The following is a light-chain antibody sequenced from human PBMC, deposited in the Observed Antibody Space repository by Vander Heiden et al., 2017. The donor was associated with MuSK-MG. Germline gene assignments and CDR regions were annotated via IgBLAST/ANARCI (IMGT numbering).Light chain of an antibody. J-gene: IGLJ2*01. V-gene: IGLV3-21*02. Sequence: SYVLTQPPSVPVAPGQTTRITCRGNNNGSKSVHWYQQKLGQAPVLVVYDDSDRPSGIPERFSGSNSGNTATLTISRVEAGDEADYYCQVWDSSSDHVVFGGGTKLTVL. CDR3: QVWDSSSDHVV. CDR1: NNGSKS. CDR2: DDS.